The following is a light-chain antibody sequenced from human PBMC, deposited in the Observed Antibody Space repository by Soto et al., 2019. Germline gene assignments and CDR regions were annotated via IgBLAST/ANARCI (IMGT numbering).Light chain of an antibody. CDR2: EVS. V-gene: IGLV2-8*01. Sequence: ALTQSPSASGSPGQSVTISCTGTSSDVGNYKYVSWYQQHPGKAPKLMIYEVSKRPSGVPDRFSGSKSGNTASLTVSGLQVEDEADYYCSSYAGSNLWVFGGGTKMTVL. J-gene: IGLJ3*02. CDR1: SSDVGNYKY. CDR3: SSYAGSNLWV.